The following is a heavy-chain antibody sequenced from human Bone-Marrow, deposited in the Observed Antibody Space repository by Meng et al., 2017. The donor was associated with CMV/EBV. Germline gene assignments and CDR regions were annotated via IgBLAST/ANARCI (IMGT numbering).Heavy chain of an antibody. CDR1: GGTFSSYA. V-gene: IGHV1-2*02. D-gene: IGHD2-2*03. CDR2: INPNSGGT. J-gene: IGHJ4*02. Sequence: ASVKVSCKASGGTFSSYAISWVRQAPGQGLEWMGWINPNSGGTNYAQKFQGRVTMTRDTSISTAYMELSRLRSDDTAVYYCARLFKRLDIVVVPAAIEYYFDYWGQGTLVTVSS. CDR3: ARLFKRLDIVVVPAAIEYYFDY.